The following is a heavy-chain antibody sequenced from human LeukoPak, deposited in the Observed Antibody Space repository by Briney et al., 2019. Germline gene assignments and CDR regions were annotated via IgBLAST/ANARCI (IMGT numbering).Heavy chain of an antibody. D-gene: IGHD3-10*01. CDR1: GFTFSSYA. V-gene: IGHV3-30*04. J-gene: IGHJ4*02. CDR3: ARVSRSLWYRELGVDY. CDR2: ISYDGSNK. Sequence: PGGSLRLSCAASGFTFSSYAMHWVRHAPGKGLEWVAVISYDGSNKYYADSVKGRFTISRDNSKSTLYLQMNSLRAEDTAVYYCARVSRSLWYRELGVDYWGQGTLVTVSS.